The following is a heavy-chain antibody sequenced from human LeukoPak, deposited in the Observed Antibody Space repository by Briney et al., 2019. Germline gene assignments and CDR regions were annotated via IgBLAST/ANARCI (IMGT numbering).Heavy chain of an antibody. J-gene: IGHJ6*03. V-gene: IGHV4-59*12. CDR1: GGSISSYY. D-gene: IGHD4-23*01. Sequence: PSETLSLTCTVSGGSISSYYWSWIRQPPGKGLEWIGYIYYSGSTNYSPSLKSRVTISVDTSKNQFALKLSSVTAADTAVYYCARLGSYGGNSGTYYYYMDVWGKGTTVTVSS. CDR3: ARLGSYGGNSGTYYYYMDV. CDR2: IYYSGST.